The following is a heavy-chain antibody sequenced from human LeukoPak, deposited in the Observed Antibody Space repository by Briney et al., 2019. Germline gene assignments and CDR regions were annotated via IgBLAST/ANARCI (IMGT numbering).Heavy chain of an antibody. Sequence: SETLSLTCTVSGGSISSGSYYWSWIRQPAGKGLEWIGRIYTSGSTNYNPSLKSPVTISVDTSKNQFSLKLTSVTAVDTAVYYCARVTTGGYYNCWGQGTLVTVSS. CDR1: GGSISSGSYY. CDR2: IYTSGST. D-gene: IGHD3-22*01. V-gene: IGHV4-61*02. CDR3: ARVTTGGYYNC. J-gene: IGHJ4*02.